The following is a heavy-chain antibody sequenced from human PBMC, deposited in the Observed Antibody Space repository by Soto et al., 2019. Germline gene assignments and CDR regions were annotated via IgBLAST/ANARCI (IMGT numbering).Heavy chain of an antibody. J-gene: IGHJ4*02. V-gene: IGHV3-64*01. CDR1: GFTFSSYA. Sequence: GGSLRLSCAASGFTFSSYAMHWVRQAPGKGLEYVSAISSNGGSTYYANSVKGRFTISRDNSKNTLYLQMGSLRAEDMAVYYCARSYQHPMVRGPPDYWGQGTLVTVSS. D-gene: IGHD3-10*01. CDR3: ARSYQHPMVRGPPDY. CDR2: ISSNGGST.